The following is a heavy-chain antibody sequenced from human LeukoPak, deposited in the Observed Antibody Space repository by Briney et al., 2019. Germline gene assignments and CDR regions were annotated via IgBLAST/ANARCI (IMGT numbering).Heavy chain of an antibody. CDR2: ITGNNGNT. CDR3: ARDQRNSGSYRFEY. D-gene: IGHD1-26*01. V-gene: IGHV1-18*01. CDR1: GYTFSGYG. Sequence: GASVKVSCKTSGYTFSGYGISWVRQAPGQGLEWMGWITGNNGNTNYAPSLQGRVITTKDTSTNTAYMELTSLRSDDTAVYYCARDQRNSGSYRFEYWGQGTLVTVSS. J-gene: IGHJ4*02.